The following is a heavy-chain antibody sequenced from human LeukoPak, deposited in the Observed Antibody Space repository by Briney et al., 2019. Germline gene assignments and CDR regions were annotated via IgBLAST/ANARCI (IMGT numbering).Heavy chain of an antibody. CDR3: STLTVDSDFDY. Sequence: GGSLRLSCAASRFAFSGYEMYWLRQAPGKGLEWIAYISSSGGTRHYADSVRGRFTISRDNAKNSLYLQLNNLRGEDTAVYYCSTLTVDSDFDYWGQGTLVTVSS. CDR2: ISSSGGTR. J-gene: IGHJ4*02. V-gene: IGHV3-48*03. D-gene: IGHD6-19*01. CDR1: RFAFSGYE.